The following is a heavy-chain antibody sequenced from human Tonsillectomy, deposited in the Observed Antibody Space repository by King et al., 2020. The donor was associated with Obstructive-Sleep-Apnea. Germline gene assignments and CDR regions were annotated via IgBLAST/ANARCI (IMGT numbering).Heavy chain of an antibody. J-gene: IGHJ5*02. CDR3: ARDSVAGNNWFDP. V-gene: IGHV4-39*07. CDR1: GGSISSSSYY. Sequence: QLQESGPGLVKPSETLSLTCTVSGGSISSSSYYWGWIRQPPGKGLEWIGSIYYSGSTYYNPSLKSRVTISVDTSKNKFSLKLSSVTAADTAVYYCARDSVAGNNWFDPWGQGTLVTVSS. D-gene: IGHD2-15*01. CDR2: IYYSGST.